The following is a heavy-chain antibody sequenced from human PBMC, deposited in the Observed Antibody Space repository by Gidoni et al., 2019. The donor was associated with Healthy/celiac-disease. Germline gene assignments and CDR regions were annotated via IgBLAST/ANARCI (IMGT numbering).Heavy chain of an antibody. CDR2: IKSKTDGGTT. V-gene: IGHV3-15*01. D-gene: IGHD2-15*01. Sequence: EVQLVVPGGGVLKPGGSLKLSGAASGSTFSNAWMSWVRQAPGKGLGWVGRIKSKTDGGTTDYAAPVKSRFTISRDDSKNTLYLQMNSLKTEETAVYYCTTDQGRKNYWGQGTLVTVSS. CDR1: GSTFSNAW. CDR3: TTDQGRKNY. J-gene: IGHJ4*02.